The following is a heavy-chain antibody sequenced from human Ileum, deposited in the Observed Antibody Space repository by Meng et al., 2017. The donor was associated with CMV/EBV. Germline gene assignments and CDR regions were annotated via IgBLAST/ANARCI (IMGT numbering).Heavy chain of an antibody. V-gene: IGHV1-46*01. Sequence: QVQLVQSGAEVKKPGASVKVSCKASGYTFTSSDVNWVRQATGQGLEWMGVINPTNGGTDYAQQFQGRVTMTSDTSTTTVYMELSSLTSEDTAVYYCASDFSGSAPSGFDYWGQGTLVTVSS. D-gene: IGHD3-10*01. CDR1: GYTFTSSD. CDR3: ASDFSGSAPSGFDY. CDR2: INPTNGGT. J-gene: IGHJ4*02.